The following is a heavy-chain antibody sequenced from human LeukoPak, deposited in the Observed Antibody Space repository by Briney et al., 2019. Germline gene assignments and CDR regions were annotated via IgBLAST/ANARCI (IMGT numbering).Heavy chain of an antibody. CDR3: ARARYGDYTPYFDY. CDR2: INHSGST. J-gene: IGHJ4*02. V-gene: IGHV4-34*01. D-gene: IGHD4-17*01. Sequence: SETLSLTCAVYGGSFSGYYWSWIRQPPGKGLEWIGEINHSGSTNYNPPLKSRVTISVDTSKNQFSLKLSSVTAADTAVYYCARARYGDYTPYFDYWGQGTLVTVSS. CDR1: GGSFSGYY.